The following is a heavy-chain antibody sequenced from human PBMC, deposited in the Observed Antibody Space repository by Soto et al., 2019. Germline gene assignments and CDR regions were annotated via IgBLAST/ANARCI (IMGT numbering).Heavy chain of an antibody. V-gene: IGHV1-2*02. CDR1: GYTFSGYY. D-gene: IGHD2-2*02. Sequence: ASLKVSCKASGYTFSGYYIHWLRHAPVQGPEWMGGGNPNSGGTNYAQKFQGRVTVTRDTPTSTAYMELSRLPSDDTAVYYCARSLTKGYCTTTGCYTRPLYGMDVWGQGTTVTVSS. CDR2: GNPNSGGT. CDR3: ARSLTKGYCTTTGCYTRPLYGMDV. J-gene: IGHJ6*02.